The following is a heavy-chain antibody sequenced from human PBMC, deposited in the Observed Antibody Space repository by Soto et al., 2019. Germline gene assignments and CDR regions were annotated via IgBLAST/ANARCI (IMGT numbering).Heavy chain of an antibody. D-gene: IGHD6-25*01. CDR1: GFTFSSYA. V-gene: IGHV3-23*01. CDR3: AKDGAAHSFDY. J-gene: IGHJ4*02. Sequence: GGSLRLSCAASGFTFSSYAMSWVRQAPGKGLEWVSAISGSGGSTYYADSVKGRFTISRDNSKNTLYLQMNSLRAEDTAVDDCAKDGAAHSFDYWGQGTLVTVSS. CDR2: ISGSGGST.